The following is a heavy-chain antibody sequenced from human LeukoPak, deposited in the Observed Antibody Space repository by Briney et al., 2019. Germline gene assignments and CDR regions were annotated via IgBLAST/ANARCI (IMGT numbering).Heavy chain of an antibody. CDR1: GGSISSGSYY. V-gene: IGHV4-61*02. J-gene: IGHJ4*02. CDR3: ARSIAAALEYYFDY. Sequence: SQTLSLTCTVSGGSISSGSYYWSWIRQPAGKGLEWIGRIYTSGSTNYNPSLKSRVTISVDTSKNQFSLKLSSVTATDTAVYYCARSIAAALEYYFDYWGQGTLVIVSS. D-gene: IGHD6-13*01. CDR2: IYTSGST.